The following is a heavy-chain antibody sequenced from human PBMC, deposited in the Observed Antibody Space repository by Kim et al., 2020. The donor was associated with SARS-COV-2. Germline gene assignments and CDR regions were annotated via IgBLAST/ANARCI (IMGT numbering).Heavy chain of an antibody. J-gene: IGHJ4*02. Sequence: GGSLRLSCTASGFTFGDYAMSWVRQAPGKGLEWVGFIRSKAYGGTTEYAASVKGRFTISRDDSKSIAYLQMNSLKTEDTAVYYCTRDRVVVVPAGVGFDYWGQGTLVTVSS. D-gene: IGHD2-2*01. CDR1: GFTFGDYA. V-gene: IGHV3-49*04. CDR2: IRSKAYGGTT. CDR3: TRDRVVVVPAGVGFDY.